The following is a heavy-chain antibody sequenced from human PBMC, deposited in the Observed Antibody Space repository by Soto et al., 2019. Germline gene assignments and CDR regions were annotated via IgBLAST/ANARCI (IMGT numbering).Heavy chain of an antibody. CDR3: ARVFSGGFGEIDYFDY. J-gene: IGHJ4*02. Sequence: SETLSLTCTVSGGSISSGGYYWSWIRQHPGKGLEWIGYIYYSGSTYYNPSLKSRVTISVDTSKNQFSLKLSSVTAADTAVYYCARVFSGGFGEIDYFDYWGQGTLVTVSS. V-gene: IGHV4-31*03. CDR1: GGSISSGGYY. D-gene: IGHD3-10*01. CDR2: IYYSGST.